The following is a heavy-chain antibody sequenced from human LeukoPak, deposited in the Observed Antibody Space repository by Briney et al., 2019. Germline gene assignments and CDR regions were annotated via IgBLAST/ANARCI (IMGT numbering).Heavy chain of an antibody. Sequence: PGGSLRLSCAASEFSVGSNYMTWVRQAPGKGLEWRSFIDGSGTIPYYADSVRGRFTISINDAKTSLYLHMTSLRAEDTAVYYCVRDYNWAFDVWGQGTMVAVSS. CDR1: EFSVGSNY. CDR3: VRDYNWAFDV. D-gene: IGHD1-20*01. CDR2: IDGSGTIP. V-gene: IGHV3-48*01. J-gene: IGHJ3*01.